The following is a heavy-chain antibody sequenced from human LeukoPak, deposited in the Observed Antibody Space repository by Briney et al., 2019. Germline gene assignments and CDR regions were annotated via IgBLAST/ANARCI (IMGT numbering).Heavy chain of an antibody. J-gene: IGHJ4*02. CDR3: ARGRGSSWYQTRVLDY. CDR2: IYYSGST. Sequence: SETLSLTCTVSGGSISSSSYYWGWIRQPPGKGLEWIGSIYYSGSTYYNPSLKSRVTISVDTSKNQFSLKLSSVTAADTAVYYCARGRGSSWYQTRVLDYWGQGTLVTVSS. V-gene: IGHV4-39*07. D-gene: IGHD6-13*01. CDR1: GGSISSSSYY.